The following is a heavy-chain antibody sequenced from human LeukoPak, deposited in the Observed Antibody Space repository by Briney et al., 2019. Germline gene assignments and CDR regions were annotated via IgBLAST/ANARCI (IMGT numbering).Heavy chain of an antibody. D-gene: IGHD1-26*01. CDR2: INPNSGGT. V-gene: IGHV1-2*04. Sequence: ASVKVSCKASGYTFTGYYMHWVRQAPGQGLEWMGWINPNSGGTNYAQKFQGWVTMTRDTSISTAYMELSRLRSDDTAVYYCARGEGSGSPYYYYMDVWGKGTTVTVSS. CDR1: GYTFTGYY. J-gene: IGHJ6*03. CDR3: ARGEGSGSPYYYYMDV.